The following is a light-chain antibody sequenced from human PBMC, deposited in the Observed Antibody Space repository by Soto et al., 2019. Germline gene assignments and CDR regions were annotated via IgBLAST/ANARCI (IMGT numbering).Light chain of an antibody. Sequence: EIVMTQSPATLSVSPGERATLSCRASQSVGSGLSWYQQKPGQAPRLLIYGASTRAAGIPDRFSGSGSGTDFTLTITRLEPEDSAVYFCQQYTGPPTTFGQGTRLEIK. V-gene: IGKV3D-15*01. CDR1: QSVGSG. CDR2: GAS. CDR3: QQYTGPPTT. J-gene: IGKJ5*01.